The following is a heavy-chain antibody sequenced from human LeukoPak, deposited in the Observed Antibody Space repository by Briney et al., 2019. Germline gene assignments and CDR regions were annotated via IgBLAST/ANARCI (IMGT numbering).Heavy chain of an antibody. Sequence: SETLSLTCAVSGYSISSGYYWGWTRQPPGKGLEWIGSIYHSGSTYYNPSLKSRVTISVDTSKNQFSLKLSSVTAADTAVYYCARGIAAAGTGFDYWGQGTLVTVSS. CDR2: IYHSGST. CDR1: GYSISSGYY. D-gene: IGHD6-13*01. CDR3: ARGIAAAGTGFDY. J-gene: IGHJ4*02. V-gene: IGHV4-38-2*01.